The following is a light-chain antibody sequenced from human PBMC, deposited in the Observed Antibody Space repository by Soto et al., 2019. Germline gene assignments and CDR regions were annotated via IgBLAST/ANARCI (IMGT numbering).Light chain of an antibody. J-gene: IGKJ1*01. CDR2: AAS. CDR1: QGISHY. Sequence: DIQMTQSPSSMSASVGDRVTITCRASQGISHYLAWYQQKPGKVPKLLIYAASTLQSGVPSRFSGSGSGKDFTLTISSLQPEDVATYYCQKYNSAPQTFGQGTKVEIK. CDR3: QKYNSAPQT. V-gene: IGKV1-27*01.